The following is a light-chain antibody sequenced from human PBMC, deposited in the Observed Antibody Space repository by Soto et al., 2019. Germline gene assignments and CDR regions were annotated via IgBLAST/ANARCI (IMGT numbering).Light chain of an antibody. V-gene: IGKV1-27*01. J-gene: IGKJ1*01. Sequence: DIQMTQSPSSLSASVGDRVTITCRASQGISNYLAWYQQKPGKVPKLLIYAASTLQSGVPSRFSGSGSGTDFTLTISSLQPEDVATYYCQKYIPPGTFGQGTKVDIK. CDR2: AAS. CDR3: QKYIPPGT. CDR1: QGISNY.